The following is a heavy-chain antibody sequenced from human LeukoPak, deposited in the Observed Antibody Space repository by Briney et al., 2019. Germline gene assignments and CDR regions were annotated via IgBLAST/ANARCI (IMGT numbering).Heavy chain of an antibody. CDR1: GFTFSSYE. V-gene: IGHV3-48*03. J-gene: IGHJ6*03. CDR3: ARLVVPAGYYMDV. Sequence: PGGSLRLSCAASGFTFSSYEMNWVRQAPGKGLEWVSYISSSGSTIYYADSVKGRFAISRDNAKNSLYLQMNSLRAEDTALYYCARLVVPAGYYMDVWGKGTTVTVSS. CDR2: ISSSGSTI. D-gene: IGHD2-2*01.